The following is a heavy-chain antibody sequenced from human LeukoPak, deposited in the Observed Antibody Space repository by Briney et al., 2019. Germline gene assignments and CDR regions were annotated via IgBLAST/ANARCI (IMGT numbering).Heavy chain of an antibody. CDR2: IIPIFGTA. CDR3: ARDIGSGSLD. J-gene: IGHJ4*02. D-gene: IGHD3-10*01. V-gene: IGHV1-69*13. Sequence: ASVKVSCKASGGTFSSYAISWVRQAPGQGLERMGGIIPIFGTANYAQKFQGRVTITADESTSTAYMELSSLRSEDTAVYYCARDIGSGSLDWGQGTLVTVSS. CDR1: GGTFSSYA.